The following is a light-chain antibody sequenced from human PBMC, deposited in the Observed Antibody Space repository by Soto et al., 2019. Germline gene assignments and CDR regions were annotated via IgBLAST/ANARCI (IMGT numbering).Light chain of an antibody. CDR3: QPYSKSPLI. V-gene: IGKV3-15*01. CDR1: QSVSSY. Sequence: EIVRTQAPATLSVYPGERATLSCRASQSVSSYLAWYQQKPGQAPRLLIYGASTRATGIPARFSGSGSGREVILTIRSLQSQDFSVDSCQPYSKSPLIFGGRPKV. CDR2: GAS. J-gene: IGKJ4*01.